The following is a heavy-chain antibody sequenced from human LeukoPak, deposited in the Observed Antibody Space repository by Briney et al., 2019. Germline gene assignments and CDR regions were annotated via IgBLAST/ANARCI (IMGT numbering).Heavy chain of an antibody. J-gene: IGHJ4*02. CDR1: GFTFSSYG. V-gene: IGHV3-23*01. CDR2: ISGSGGST. CDR3: AKVQSDWLLIYYFDY. Sequence: GRSLRLSCAASGFTFSSYGMHWAHQAPGKGLEWVSAISGSGGSTYYADSVKGRFTISRDNSKNTLYLQMNSLRAEDTAVYYCAKVQSDWLLIYYFDYWGQGTLVTVSS. D-gene: IGHD3-9*01.